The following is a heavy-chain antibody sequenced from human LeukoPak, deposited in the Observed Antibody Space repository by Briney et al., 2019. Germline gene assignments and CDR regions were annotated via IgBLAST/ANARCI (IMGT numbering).Heavy chain of an antibody. CDR2: IWYDGSNK. CDR3: AREGGDHEFDY. V-gene: IGHV3-33*01. D-gene: IGHD4-17*01. J-gene: IGHJ4*02. CDR1: GFTFSSYG. Sequence: PGGSLRLSCAASGFTFSSYGMHWVRQAPGKGLEWVAVIWYDGSNKYYADSVKGRFTISRDNSKNTLYLQMNSLRAEDTAVYYCAREGGDHEFDYWGQGTLVTVSS.